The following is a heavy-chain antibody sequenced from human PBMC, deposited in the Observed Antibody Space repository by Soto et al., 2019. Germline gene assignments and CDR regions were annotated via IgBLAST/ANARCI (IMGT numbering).Heavy chain of an antibody. CDR3: TRGTLRLREGYYYYGMDV. J-gene: IGHJ6*02. D-gene: IGHD1-26*01. Sequence: PGGSLRLSCTASGFTFGDYAMSWVRQAPGKGLEWVGFIRSKAYGGTTEYAASVKGRFTISRDDSKSIAYLQMNSLKTEDTAVYYCTRGTLRLREGYYYYGMDVWGQGTKVTVYS. CDR1: GFTFGDYA. V-gene: IGHV3-49*04. CDR2: IRSKAYGGTT.